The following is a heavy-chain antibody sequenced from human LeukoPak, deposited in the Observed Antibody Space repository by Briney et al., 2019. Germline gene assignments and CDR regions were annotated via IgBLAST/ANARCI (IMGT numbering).Heavy chain of an antibody. J-gene: IGHJ6*02. Sequence: GGSLRLSCAASGFTFSSYSMNWVRQAPGKGLEWVSAISGSGGSTYYADSVKGRFTISRDNSKNTLYLQMNSLRAEDTAVYYCAKGKRFGEKNYYGMDVWGQGTTVTVSS. CDR2: ISGSGGST. V-gene: IGHV3-23*01. D-gene: IGHD3-10*01. CDR3: AKGKRFGEKNYYGMDV. CDR1: GFTFSSYS.